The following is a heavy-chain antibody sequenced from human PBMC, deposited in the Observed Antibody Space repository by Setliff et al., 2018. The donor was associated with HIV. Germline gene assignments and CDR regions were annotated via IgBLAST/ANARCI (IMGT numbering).Heavy chain of an antibody. Sequence: PSETLSLTCTVSGGSISSGNYYWGWIRQPPGKGLEWVGSIYYSGSTYYSPSLKSRVTISVDTSKNQFSLTLTSVTAADTAVYYCARQQHSSDLKIWNYWGQGTLVTVSS. D-gene: IGHD6-19*01. CDR1: GGSISSGNYY. CDR3: ARQQHSSDLKIWNY. J-gene: IGHJ4*02. CDR2: IYYSGST. V-gene: IGHV4-39*01.